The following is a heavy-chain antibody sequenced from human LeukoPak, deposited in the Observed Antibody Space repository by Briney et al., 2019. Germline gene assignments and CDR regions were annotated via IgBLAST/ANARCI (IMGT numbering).Heavy chain of an antibody. J-gene: IGHJ4*02. CDR3: ARVWRGYSGYDSPLDY. Sequence: SETLSLTCTVSGGSISSYYWSWIRQPPGKGLEWIGYIYYSGSTNYNPSLKSRVTILVDTSKNQFSLKLSSVTAADTAVYYCARVWRGYSGYDSPLDYWGQGTLVTVSS. V-gene: IGHV4-59*01. CDR1: GGSISSYY. CDR2: IYYSGST. D-gene: IGHD5-12*01.